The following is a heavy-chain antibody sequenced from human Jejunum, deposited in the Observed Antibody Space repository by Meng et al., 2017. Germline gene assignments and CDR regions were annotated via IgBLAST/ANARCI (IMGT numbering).Heavy chain of an antibody. CDR2: IYYSGST. CDR1: GASMSSGNYY. CDR3: ARVNWTSSYWYFDL. D-gene: IGHD1-1*01. J-gene: IGHJ2*01. Sequence: QMHLQESGPGLVKPSQTLSLTCTVSGASMSSGNYYWTWIRQHPGKGLEWIGYIYYSGSTYYNPSPQSLVTISIDMSENQFSLKLTSVTAADTAVYYCARVNWTSSYWYFDLWGRGTLVTVSS. V-gene: IGHV4-31*01.